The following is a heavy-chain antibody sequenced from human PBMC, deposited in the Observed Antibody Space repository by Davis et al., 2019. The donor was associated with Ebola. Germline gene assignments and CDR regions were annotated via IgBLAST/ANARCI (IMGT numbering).Heavy chain of an antibody. Sequence: MPSEPLSPTCVVHGGSSSGYYCSWIPQLPGKGLEWIGEINHSGSTNYNPSLKSRVTISVDTSKNQFSLKLSSVTAADTAVYYCARGRRYSYGPPRYWGQGTLVTVSS. CDR2: INHSGST. D-gene: IGHD5-18*01. J-gene: IGHJ4*02. CDR1: GGSSSGYY. V-gene: IGHV4-34*01. CDR3: ARGRRYSYGPPRY.